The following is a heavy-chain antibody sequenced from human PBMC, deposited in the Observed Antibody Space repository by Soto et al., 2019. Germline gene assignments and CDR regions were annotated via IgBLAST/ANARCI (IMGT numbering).Heavy chain of an antibody. J-gene: IGHJ4*02. Sequence: SETLSLTCTASGGSITYYHWSWIRQPAGKGLEWIGRIYSSGSTNYNPSLKGRVTMSVDTSKNKFSLNLNSVTAADTAVYYCARARFGETLLFDSWGQGALVTVSS. CDR1: GGSITYYH. CDR3: ARARFGETLLFDS. D-gene: IGHD3-10*02. CDR2: IYSSGST. V-gene: IGHV4-4*07.